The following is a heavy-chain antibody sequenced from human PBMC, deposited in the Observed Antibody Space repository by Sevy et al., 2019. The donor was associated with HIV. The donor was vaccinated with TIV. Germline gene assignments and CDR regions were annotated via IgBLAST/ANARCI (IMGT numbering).Heavy chain of an antibody. Sequence: GGSLRLSCAASGFTFSDYYMTWIRQAPGKGLEWISYISSRRSYTNYADSVKGRFTISRDNAKNSLNLQMNSLRAEDTAVYYCTRNGGAFDNGFDPWGQGTLVTVSS. CDR2: ISSRRSYT. V-gene: IGHV3-11*06. CDR3: TRNGGAFDNGFDP. J-gene: IGHJ5*02. CDR1: GFTFSDYY. D-gene: IGHD3-16*01.